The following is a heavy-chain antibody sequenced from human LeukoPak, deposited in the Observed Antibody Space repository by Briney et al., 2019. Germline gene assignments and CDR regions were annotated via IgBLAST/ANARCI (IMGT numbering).Heavy chain of an antibody. D-gene: IGHD2-2*01. J-gene: IGHJ1*01. V-gene: IGHV3-30*04. CDR3: ARGTDTSWTEYFQH. Sequence: GRSPRLSCAASGFTFSTYSLHWVRQAPGKGLEWVALISYDENNKYYADSVKGRFTISRDNSKNMLYLQMNSLRPEDTAVYYCARGTDTSWTEYFQHWGQGTLVTVSS. CDR2: ISYDENNK. CDR1: GFTFSTYS.